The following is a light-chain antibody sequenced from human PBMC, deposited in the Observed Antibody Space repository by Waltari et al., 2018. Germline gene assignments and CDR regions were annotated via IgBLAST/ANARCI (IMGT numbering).Light chain of an antibody. Sequence: DIVLTQSPATLSLSPGEKATLSCRASQSVGNYLGWYQQKPGQPPRLLIYDTSNRATGIPARFSGSGSGTDFTLTINSLEPADYAVYYCQQRSTWPLTFGQGTRLEIK. CDR3: QQRSTWPLT. J-gene: IGKJ5*01. V-gene: IGKV3-11*01. CDR1: QSVGNY. CDR2: DTS.